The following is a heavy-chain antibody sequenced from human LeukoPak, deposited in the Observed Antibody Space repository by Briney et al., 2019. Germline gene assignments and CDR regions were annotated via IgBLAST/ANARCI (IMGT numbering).Heavy chain of an antibody. D-gene: IGHD3-16*01. CDR1: GFTFSSYY. J-gene: IGHJ6*02. Sequence: GSLRLSCAASGFTFSSYYMSWVRQAPGKGLEWVANIKQDRSEKYYADSVQGRFTISRDNAKNSLYLQMSNLRAEDTAVYFCARGGGLDVWGQGATVTVSS. CDR2: IKQDRSEK. CDR3: ARGGGLDV. V-gene: IGHV3-7*03.